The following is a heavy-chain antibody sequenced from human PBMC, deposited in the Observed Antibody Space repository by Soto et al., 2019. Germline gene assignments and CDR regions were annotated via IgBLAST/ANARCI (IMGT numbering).Heavy chain of an antibody. CDR2: IKHSGSS. CDR3: ARGGSSDWQVALDI. CDR1: AGSFSHYY. D-gene: IGHD6-19*01. Sequence: QVQQQPWGAGLLKPSETLSLTCAVYAGSFSHYYWNWIRQSPGKGLEWIGKIKHSGSSNYNPSLRSRVPISVDMSKNQFSLRLTSVTAADTAVYYCARGGSSDWQVALDIWGQGTMVTVAS. V-gene: IGHV4-34*01. J-gene: IGHJ3*02.